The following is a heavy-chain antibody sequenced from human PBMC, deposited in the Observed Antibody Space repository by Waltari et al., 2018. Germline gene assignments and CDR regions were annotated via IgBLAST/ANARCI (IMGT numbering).Heavy chain of an antibody. J-gene: IGHJ4*02. V-gene: IGHV1-18*01. CDR2: IAAYNGNT. Sequence: QLPLVQSATAVKKPGASVQFSCKPPGYTFSNYGVRWGRQAAGQGLAWVGWIAAYNGNTHTAPKLQGRVTMTTDTSTTTAHRGLRSLGSDDTAVYYCARRSPYSSFDYWGQGTLVTVSS. D-gene: IGHD3-22*01. CDR3: ARRSPYSSFDY. CDR1: GYTFSNYG.